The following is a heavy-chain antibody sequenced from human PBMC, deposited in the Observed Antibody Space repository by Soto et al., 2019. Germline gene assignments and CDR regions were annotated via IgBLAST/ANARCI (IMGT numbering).Heavy chain of an antibody. D-gene: IGHD6-19*01. J-gene: IGHJ6*02. V-gene: IGHV1-69*12. CDR3: ARAVAGGVYYYYGMDV. Sequence: QVQLVQSGAEVKKPGSSVKVSCKASGGTFSSYAINWVRQAPGQGLEWMGGIIPIFGTADYAQKFQGRVTITADESTSTAYMELSSLRSEATAVYYCARAVAGGVYYYYGMDVWGQGTTVTVSS. CDR2: IIPIFGTA. CDR1: GGTFSSYA.